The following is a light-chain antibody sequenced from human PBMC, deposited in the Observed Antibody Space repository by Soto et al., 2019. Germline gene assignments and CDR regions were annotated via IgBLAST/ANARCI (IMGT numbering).Light chain of an antibody. CDR3: QYYDSSLSGWV. CDR2: GNS. J-gene: IGLJ3*02. V-gene: IGLV1-40*01. CDR1: SSNIGAGYD. Sequence: QSVLTLPPSVSGAPGQRVTISCTGSSSNIGAGYDVHWYQQLPGTAPKLLIYGNSNRPSGVPDRFSGSKSGTSASLAITGLQAEDEADYYCQYYDSSLSGWVFGGGTKLTVL.